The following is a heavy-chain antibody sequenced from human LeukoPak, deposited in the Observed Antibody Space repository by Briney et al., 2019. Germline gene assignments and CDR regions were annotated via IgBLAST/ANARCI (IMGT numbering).Heavy chain of an antibody. Sequence: PGRSLRLSCAASGFTFSSYGMHWVRQAPGKGLEWVAVISYDGSNKYYADSVKGRFTISRDNSKNTLYLQMNSLRAEDTAVYYCARPTIVAAGNFEYWGQGTLVTVSS. V-gene: IGHV3-30*03. CDR2: ISYDGSNK. CDR3: ARPTIVAAGNFEY. J-gene: IGHJ4*02. D-gene: IGHD6-13*01. CDR1: GFTFSSYG.